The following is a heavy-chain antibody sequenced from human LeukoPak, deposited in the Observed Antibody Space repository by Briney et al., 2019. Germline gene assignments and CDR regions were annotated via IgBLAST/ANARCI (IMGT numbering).Heavy chain of an antibody. CDR2: ISGSGGST. V-gene: IGHV3-23*01. CDR3: ATLYVLLWFGESETDFDY. J-gene: IGHJ4*02. CDR1: GFSFSNYA. Sequence: PGGSLRLSCAASGFSFSNYAVSWVRQAPEKGLEWVSAISGSGGSTYYADSVKGRFTIYRDNSKNTLYLQMNSLRAEDTAVYYCATLYVLLWFGESETDFDYWGQGTLVTVSS. D-gene: IGHD3-10*01.